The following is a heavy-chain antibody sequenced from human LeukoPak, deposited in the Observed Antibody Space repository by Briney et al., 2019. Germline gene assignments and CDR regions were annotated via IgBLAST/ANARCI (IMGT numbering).Heavy chain of an antibody. J-gene: IGHJ5*02. Sequence: SETLSLTCTVSGYSISSGYYWGWIRQPLGKGLEWIGSIYHSGSTYYNPSLKSRVTISVDTSKNQFSLKLSSVTAADTAVYYCARDTDYYDSSGLRRGVGYNWFDPWGQGTLVTVSS. CDR3: ARDTDYYDSSGLRRGVGYNWFDP. D-gene: IGHD3-22*01. CDR2: IYHSGST. CDR1: GYSISSGYY. V-gene: IGHV4-38-2*02.